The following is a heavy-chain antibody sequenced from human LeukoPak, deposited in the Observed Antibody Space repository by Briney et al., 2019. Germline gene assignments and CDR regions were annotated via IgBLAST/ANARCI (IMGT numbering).Heavy chain of an antibody. J-gene: IGHJ6*03. V-gene: IGHV4-34*01. CDR3: ARVKRGYCSSTSCPDSRWNYYYYYYMDV. CDR2: ISHSGST. Sequence: SETLSLTCAVYGGSFSGYYWSWIRQPPGKGLEWIGEISHSGSTNYNPSLKSRVTISVDTSKNQFSLKLSSVTAADTAVYYCARVKRGYCSSTSCPDSRWNYYYYYYMDVWGKGTTVTVSS. D-gene: IGHD2-2*01. CDR1: GGSFSGYY.